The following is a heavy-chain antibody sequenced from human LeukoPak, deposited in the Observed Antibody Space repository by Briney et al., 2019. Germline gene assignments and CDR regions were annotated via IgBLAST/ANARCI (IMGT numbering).Heavy chain of an antibody. J-gene: IGHJ6*03. D-gene: IGHD6-13*01. V-gene: IGHV4-59*08. CDR2: IYYSGST. CDR3: ARAAYSSSWTRTYYYYYYMDV. CDR1: GGSISSYY. Sequence: SETLSLTCTVSGGSISSYYWSWIRQPPGKGLEWIGYIYYSGSTNYNPSLKSRVTISVDTSKNQFSLKLSSVTAADTAAYYCARAAYSSSWTRTYYYYYYMDVWGKGTTVTVSS.